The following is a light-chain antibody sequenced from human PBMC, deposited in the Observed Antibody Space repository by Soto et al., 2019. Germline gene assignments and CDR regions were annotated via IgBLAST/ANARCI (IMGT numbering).Light chain of an antibody. CDR1: QSVSSY. V-gene: IGKV3-11*01. J-gene: IGKJ5*01. Sequence: EIVLTQSPATLSLSPGERATLSFRASQSVSSYLAWYQQKPGQAPRLLIYDASNRATGIPARFSGSGSGTDFTLTISSLEPEDFAVYYCQQRSNWFITFGQGTRLE. CDR2: DAS. CDR3: QQRSNWFIT.